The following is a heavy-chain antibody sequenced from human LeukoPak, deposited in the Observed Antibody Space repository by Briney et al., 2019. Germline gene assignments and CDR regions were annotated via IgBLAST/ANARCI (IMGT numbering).Heavy chain of an antibody. J-gene: IGHJ4*02. Sequence: GGSLRLSCAASGFTFSSYEMNWVRQAPGKGLEWVANIKQDGSEKYYVDSVKGRFTISRDNAKNSLYLQMNSLRAEDTAVYYCARDPDYYGSGSYDYWGQGTLVTVSS. V-gene: IGHV3-7*01. CDR2: IKQDGSEK. CDR1: GFTFSSYE. D-gene: IGHD3-10*01. CDR3: ARDPDYYGSGSYDY.